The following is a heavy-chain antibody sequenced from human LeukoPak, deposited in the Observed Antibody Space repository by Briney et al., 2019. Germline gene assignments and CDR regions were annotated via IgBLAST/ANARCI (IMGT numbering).Heavy chain of an antibody. V-gene: IGHV5-51*01. Sequence: GESLKISCKGSGYSFTSYWIGCVRQMPGKGLEWMGIIYPGDSDTRYSPSFQGQVTISADKSISTAYLQWSSLKASDTAMYYCARGHVDTAECFDYWGQGTLVTVSS. D-gene: IGHD5-18*01. CDR3: ARGHVDTAECFDY. J-gene: IGHJ4*02. CDR1: GYSFTSYW. CDR2: IYPGDSDT.